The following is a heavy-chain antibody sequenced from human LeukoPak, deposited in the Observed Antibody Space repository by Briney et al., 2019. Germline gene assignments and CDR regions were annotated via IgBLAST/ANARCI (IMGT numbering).Heavy chain of an antibody. Sequence: APVKVSCKASGYTFIDYYVHWLRQAPGQGLEWMGWINPKSGGAKYAQSFQGRVTMTRDTSISTVYMDLSRLRSDDTAVYYCARGPSAGQFDYWGQGTLVTVSS. CDR1: GYTFIDYY. CDR2: INPKSGGA. CDR3: ARGPSAGQFDY. J-gene: IGHJ4*02. V-gene: IGHV1-2*02.